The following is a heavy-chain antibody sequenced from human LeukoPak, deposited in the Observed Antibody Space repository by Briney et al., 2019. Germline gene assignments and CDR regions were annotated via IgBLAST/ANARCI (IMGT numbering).Heavy chain of an antibody. Sequence: PSETLSLTCTVSGGSISSYYWSWIRQPPGKGLEWIGYIYYSGSTNYNPSLKSRVTISVDTSKNQFSLKLSSVTAADTAVYYCARDRRGLADSNYAYVWGSYRQLLGTLDYWGQGTLVTVSS. CDR3: ARDRRGLADSNYAYVWGSYRQLLGTLDY. CDR1: GGSISSYY. D-gene: IGHD3-16*02. V-gene: IGHV4-59*12. CDR2: IYYSGST. J-gene: IGHJ4*02.